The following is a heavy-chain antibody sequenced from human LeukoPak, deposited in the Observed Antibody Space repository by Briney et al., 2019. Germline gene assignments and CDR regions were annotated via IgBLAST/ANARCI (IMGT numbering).Heavy chain of an antibody. D-gene: IGHD3-3*01. CDR1: GFSLSTSGMC. CDR2: IDWDDDK. J-gene: IGHJ6*02. CDR3: ARISYYDFWSGYPYYYYYYGMDV. V-gene: IGHV2-70*11. Sequence: SGPALVKPTQTLALTCTFSGFSLSTSGMCVSWIRQPPGKALEWLARIDWDDDKYYSTSLKTRLTISKDTSKNQVVLTITNMDPVDTATYYCARISYYDFWSGYPYYYYYYGMDVWGQGTTVTVSS.